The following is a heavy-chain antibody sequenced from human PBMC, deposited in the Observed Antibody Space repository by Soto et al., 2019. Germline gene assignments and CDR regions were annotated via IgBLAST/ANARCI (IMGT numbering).Heavy chain of an antibody. D-gene: IGHD3-22*01. V-gene: IGHV1-18*01. CDR1: GYTFYRYG. CDR2: INPSNDNT. J-gene: IGHJ5*02. Sequence: QVQLVQSGAEVKKAGASVKVSCKASGYTFYRYGITWVRQAPGQGLEWMGWINPSNDNTNYAQKFRGRVTMTTDASTSTAHMELGSLKSDDTAVYYCARDTQQDSNGYYLEWFDPWGQGTLVTVSS. CDR3: ARDTQQDSNGYYLEWFDP.